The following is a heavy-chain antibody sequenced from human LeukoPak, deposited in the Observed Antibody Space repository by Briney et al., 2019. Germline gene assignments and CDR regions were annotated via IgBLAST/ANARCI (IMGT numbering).Heavy chain of an antibody. D-gene: IGHD5-18*01. CDR2: INPNSGGT. Sequence: ASVKVSCKASGYTFTCYYMHWVGQAPGQGREGMGWINPNSGGTNYAQKFQGRVTMTSDTSISTAYMELSRLRSDDTAVYYCARDLIQLWSPNSDFDYWGQGTLVTVSS. V-gene: IGHV1-2*02. CDR3: ARDLIQLWSPNSDFDY. CDR1: GYTFTCYY. J-gene: IGHJ4*02.